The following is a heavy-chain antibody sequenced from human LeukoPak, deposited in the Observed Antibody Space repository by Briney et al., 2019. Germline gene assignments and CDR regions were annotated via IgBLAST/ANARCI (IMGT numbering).Heavy chain of an antibody. V-gene: IGHV4-28*03. D-gene: IGHD1-14*01. CDR2: IYYSGST. Sequence: SETLSLTCDVSGYSISSNNWWGLIRQPPGKGLEWIGYIYYSGSTNYNPSLKSRVTISVDTSKNQFSLKLSSVTAADTAVYYCARDLPEQDAFDIWGQGTMITVSS. CDR3: ARDLPEQDAFDI. CDR1: GYSISSNNW. J-gene: IGHJ3*02.